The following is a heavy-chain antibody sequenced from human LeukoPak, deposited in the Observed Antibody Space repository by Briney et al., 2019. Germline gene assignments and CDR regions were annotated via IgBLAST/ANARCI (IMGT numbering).Heavy chain of an antibody. Sequence: GGSLRLSCTASGFTFSSFAMSWVRQPPGKGLEWVSGISGSGVGTYYADSVKGRFTISRDNSKNTLFLQVNSLRAEDTAVYFCAKDLNNSPYWGQGTLVTVSS. D-gene: IGHD2-21*01. CDR1: GFTFSSFA. CDR3: AKDLNNSPY. V-gene: IGHV3-23*01. CDR2: ISGSGVGT. J-gene: IGHJ4*02.